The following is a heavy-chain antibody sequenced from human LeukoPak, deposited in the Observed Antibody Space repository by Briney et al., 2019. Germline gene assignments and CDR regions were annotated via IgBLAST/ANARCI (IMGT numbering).Heavy chain of an antibody. CDR2: INSDGSST. V-gene: IGHV3-74*01. CDR3: ARGSDGYNSIFDY. Sequence: GGSLRLSCAASGFTFSSYWMHWVRQAPGKGLVWVSRINSDGSSTSYADSVKGRFTISRDNAKSTLYLQMNSLRAEDTAVYYCARGSDGYNSIFDYWGQGTLVTVSS. D-gene: IGHD5-24*01. J-gene: IGHJ4*02. CDR1: GFTFSSYW.